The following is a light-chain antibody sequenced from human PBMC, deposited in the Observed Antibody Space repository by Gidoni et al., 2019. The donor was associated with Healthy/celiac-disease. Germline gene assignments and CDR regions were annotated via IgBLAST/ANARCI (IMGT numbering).Light chain of an antibody. CDR3: QQYNSYFIT. CDR2: AAS. CDR1: QGIINY. J-gene: IGKJ5*01. Sequence: DIQMTQSPSSLSASVGDRVTITCRAIQGIINYFAWFQQKPGKAPKSLIYAASSWQSGVPSKCSGSGAGKDLSLIIISLLPEDFATYYCQQYNSYFITFGQGTRLEIK. V-gene: IGKV1-16*02.